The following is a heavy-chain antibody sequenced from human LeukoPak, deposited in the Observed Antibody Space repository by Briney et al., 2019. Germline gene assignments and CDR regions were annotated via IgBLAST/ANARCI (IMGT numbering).Heavy chain of an antibody. CDR1: GFTFSSYA. Sequence: GGSPRLSCAASGFTFSSYAMSWVRQAPGKGLEWVSAISGSGGSTYYADSVKGRFTISRDNSKNTLYLQMNSLRAEDTAVYYCAANGGYSYGFHFDYWGQGTLVTVSS. J-gene: IGHJ4*02. CDR3: AANGGYSYGFHFDY. D-gene: IGHD5-18*01. V-gene: IGHV3-23*01. CDR2: ISGSGGST.